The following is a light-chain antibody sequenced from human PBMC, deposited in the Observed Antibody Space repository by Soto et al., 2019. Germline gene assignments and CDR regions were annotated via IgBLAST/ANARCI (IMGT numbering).Light chain of an antibody. J-gene: IGLJ3*02. Sequence: QSVLTQPPSASGTPGQSVTISCSGSTSNIGSNTVNWYQQLPGTAPKLLVYSNDQRPSGVPDRFSASKSGTSAFLAISGLQSEDEADYDCAVWDDSLNAWVFGGGTKLT. V-gene: IGLV1-44*01. CDR2: SND. CDR3: AVWDDSLNAWV. CDR1: TSNIGSNT.